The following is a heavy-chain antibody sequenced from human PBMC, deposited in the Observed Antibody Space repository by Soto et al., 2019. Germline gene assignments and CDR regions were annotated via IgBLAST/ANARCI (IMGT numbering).Heavy chain of an antibody. CDR1: GFTFSSYA. Sequence: EVQLLESGGGLVQPGGSLRLSCAASGFTFSSYAMSWVRQAPGKGLEWVSAIGVSGDTTYYADSVKGRFTISRDNSKNTLYLQMGSLRAEETAVYYCAKLRSFGELRSLYWGQGTLVTVSS. CDR3: AKLRSFGELRSLY. D-gene: IGHD3-10*01. J-gene: IGHJ4*02. CDR2: IGVSGDTT. V-gene: IGHV3-23*01.